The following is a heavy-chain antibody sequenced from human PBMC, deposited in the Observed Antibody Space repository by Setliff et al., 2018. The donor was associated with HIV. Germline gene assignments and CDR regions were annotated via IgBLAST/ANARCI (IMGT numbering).Heavy chain of an antibody. CDR1: GGPLGGHY. Sequence: SETLSLTCAVYGGPLGGHYWSWIRQPPGQGLEWIGETSHSGKTNYNPSLKSRVTISVDTSKNQFSLKLTSVTAADTAVYYCVTSSSWSSRLNFWGPGMLVTV. CDR2: TSHSGKT. V-gene: IGHV4-34*01. J-gene: IGHJ4*02. D-gene: IGHD2-2*01. CDR3: VTSSSWSSRLNF.